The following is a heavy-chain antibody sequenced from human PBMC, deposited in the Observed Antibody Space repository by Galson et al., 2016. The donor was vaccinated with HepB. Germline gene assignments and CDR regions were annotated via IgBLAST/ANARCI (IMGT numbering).Heavy chain of an antibody. CDR3: VRESPGVSSYGSVDY. Sequence: SLRLSCATSGFTFSGYNMNWVRQAPGRRLEWVSYIDSGSTTIFYADSVKGRFTISRDNAKNLLYLQMNSLRAEDAALYYCVRESPGVSSYGSVDYWGQGTLVTVSS. CDR1: GFTFSGYN. V-gene: IGHV3-48*03. J-gene: IGHJ4*02. CDR2: IDSGSTTI. D-gene: IGHD5-18*01.